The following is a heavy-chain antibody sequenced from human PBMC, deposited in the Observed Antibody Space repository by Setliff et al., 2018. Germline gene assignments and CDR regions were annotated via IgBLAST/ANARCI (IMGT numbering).Heavy chain of an antibody. D-gene: IGHD6-13*01. CDR1: GFTFSTYR. V-gene: IGHV3-33*08. CDR3: ARAKMEESGKAQAGMDV. J-gene: IGHJ6*04. Sequence: PGESLKISCAASGFTFSTYRMHWVRQAPGKGLEWVAVIWDDGVKKYHADSVKGRFTISRDNAKNTLYPQMNSLRAEDTAVYYCARAKMEESGKAQAGMDVWGKGTTVTVSS. CDR2: IWDDGVKK.